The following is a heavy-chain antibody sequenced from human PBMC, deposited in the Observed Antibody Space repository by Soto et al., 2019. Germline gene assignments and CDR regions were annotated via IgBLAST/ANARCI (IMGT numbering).Heavy chain of an antibody. CDR1: GGSVSYNSYY. D-gene: IGHD2-21*01. Sequence: SETLSLTCSVSGGSVSYNSYYWGWIRQPPGKGLEWVGGIFYTGTTYYNPSLKDRLSISVDTSKNSFSLNLTSVTAADTAVYFCARLVVVAPVANVWGQGALVTVSS. J-gene: IGHJ4*02. V-gene: IGHV4-39*01. CDR2: IFYTGTT. CDR3: ARLVVVAPVANV.